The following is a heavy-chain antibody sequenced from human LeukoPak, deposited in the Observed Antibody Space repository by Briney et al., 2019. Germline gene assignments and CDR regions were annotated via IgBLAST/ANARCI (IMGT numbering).Heavy chain of an antibody. CDR1: GYTFTSYY. CDR3: ARDREEWLPLDY. CDR2: INPSGGST. J-gene: IGHJ4*02. D-gene: IGHD6-19*01. V-gene: IGHV1-46*01. Sequence: GASVKVSCKASGYTFTSYYMLWVRQAPGQGLEWMGIINPSGGSTSYAQKFQGRVTMTRDTSTSTVYMELSSLRSEDTAVYYCARDREEWLPLDYWGQGTLVTVSS.